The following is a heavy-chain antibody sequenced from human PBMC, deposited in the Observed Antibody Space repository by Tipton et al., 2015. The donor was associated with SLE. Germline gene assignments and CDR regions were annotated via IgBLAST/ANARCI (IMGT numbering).Heavy chain of an antibody. CDR3: AITENSSGWFGY. Sequence: QLVQSGAEVKKPGASVKVSCKASGYTFTGYYMHWVRQAPGQGLEWMGRINPNSGGTNYAQKFQGRVTMTRDTSSSTAYMELSRLRSDDTAVYYGAITENSSGWFGYWGQGTLVTVSS. D-gene: IGHD6-19*01. CDR2: INPNSGGT. V-gene: IGHV1-2*06. CDR1: GYTFTGYY. J-gene: IGHJ4*02.